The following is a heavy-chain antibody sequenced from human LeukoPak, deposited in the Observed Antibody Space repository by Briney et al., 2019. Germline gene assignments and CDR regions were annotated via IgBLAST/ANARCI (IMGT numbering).Heavy chain of an antibody. CDR2: IKQDGSEK. CDR3: ARPSSGWAGDY. CDR1: GFPFSSYW. J-gene: IGHJ4*02. V-gene: IGHV3-7*01. D-gene: IGHD6-19*01. Sequence: GSLSLSCAASGFPFSSYWMSWVRQAPGKGLEWVANIKQDGSEKYYVDSVKGRFTISRDNAKNSLYLQMNSLRAEDTAVYYCARPSSGWAGDYWGQGTLVTVSS.